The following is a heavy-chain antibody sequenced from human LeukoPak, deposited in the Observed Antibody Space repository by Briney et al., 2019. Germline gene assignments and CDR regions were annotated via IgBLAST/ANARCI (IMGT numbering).Heavy chain of an antibody. CDR3: ARESGSYRNPDAFDI. CDR1: GGSISSYY. D-gene: IGHD1-26*01. Sequence: SETLSLTCTVSGGSISSYYWSWIRQPPGKGLEWIGYIYYSGSTNYNPSLKSRVTISVDTSKNQFSLKLSSVTAEDTAVYYCARESGSYRNPDAFDIWGQGTMVTVSS. V-gene: IGHV4-59*01. J-gene: IGHJ3*02. CDR2: IYYSGST.